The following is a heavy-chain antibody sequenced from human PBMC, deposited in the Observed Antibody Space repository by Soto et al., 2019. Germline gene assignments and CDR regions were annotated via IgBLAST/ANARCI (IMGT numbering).Heavy chain of an antibody. V-gene: IGHV3-30-3*01. J-gene: IGHJ6*02. D-gene: IGHD3-10*01. CDR2: ISYDGSNK. Sequence: GGSLRLSCAASGFTFSSYAMHWVRQAPGKGLEWVAVISYDGSNKYYADSVKGRFTISRDNSKNTLYLQMNSLRAEDTAGYYCAREWIDTYYYGSGSYYQPLPHYYYGMDVWGQGTTVTVSS. CDR1: GFTFSSYA. CDR3: AREWIDTYYYGSGSYYQPLPHYYYGMDV.